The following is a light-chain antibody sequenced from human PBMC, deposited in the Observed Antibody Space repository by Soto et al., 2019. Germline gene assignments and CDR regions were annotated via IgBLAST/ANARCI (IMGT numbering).Light chain of an antibody. J-gene: IGLJ1*01. CDR3: SSYTSSSTHNYV. V-gene: IGLV2-14*01. CDR2: DVS. CDR1: SSDVGGYNY. Sequence: LTQPASVSGSPGQSITISCTGTSSDVGGYNYVSWYQQHPGKAPKLMIYDVSNRPSGVSNRFSGSKSGNTASLTISGFQAEDEADYYCSSYTSSSTHNYVFGTGTKVTVL.